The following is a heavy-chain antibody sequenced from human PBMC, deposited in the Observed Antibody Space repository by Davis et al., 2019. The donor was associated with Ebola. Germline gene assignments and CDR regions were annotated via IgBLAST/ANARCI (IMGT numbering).Heavy chain of an antibody. D-gene: IGHD5-18*01. CDR1: GGSFSGYY. CDR3: ARRIQLWLRGYYFDY. Sequence: SETLSLTCAVYGGSFSGYYWRWIRQPPGKGMEWIGEINHSGSTNYNPSLKRRVTISVDTSKNQFSLKLSSVTAADTAVYYCARRIQLWLRGYYFDYWGQGTLVTVSS. V-gene: IGHV4-34*01. J-gene: IGHJ4*02. CDR2: INHSGST.